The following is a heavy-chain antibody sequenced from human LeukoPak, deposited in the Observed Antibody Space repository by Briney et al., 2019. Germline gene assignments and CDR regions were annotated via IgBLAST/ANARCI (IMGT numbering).Heavy chain of an antibody. V-gene: IGHV1-46*01. CDR3: AREMATIVKDYYYGMDV. CDR2: INPSGGST. CDR1: GYTFTSYY. J-gene: IGHJ6*02. D-gene: IGHD5-24*01. Sequence: ASVKVSCKASGYTFTSYYMHWVRQAPGQGLEWMGIINPSGGSTCYAQKFQGRVTMTWDTSTSTAYMELSSLRSEDTAVYYCAREMATIVKDYYYGMDVWGQGTTVTVSS.